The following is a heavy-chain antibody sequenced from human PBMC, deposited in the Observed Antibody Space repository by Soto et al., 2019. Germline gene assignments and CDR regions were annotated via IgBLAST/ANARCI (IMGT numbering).Heavy chain of an antibody. CDR3: ARHRFNYYDDTVYYYFDY. D-gene: IGHD3-22*01. CDR2: ISGHNGNT. V-gene: IGHV1-18*04. Sequence: ASVKVSCKASGYSFTSYGISWVRQAPGQGPEWMGWISGHNGNTNHPQSLQGRVTMTTDTSRNTAYMELRSLRSDDTAVYYCARHRFNYYDDTVYYYFDYWGQGTLVTVSS. J-gene: IGHJ4*02. CDR1: GYSFTSYG.